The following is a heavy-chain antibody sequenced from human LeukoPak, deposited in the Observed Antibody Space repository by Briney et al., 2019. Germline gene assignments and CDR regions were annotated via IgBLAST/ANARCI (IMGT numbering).Heavy chain of an antibody. V-gene: IGHV1-8*01. J-gene: IGHJ6*03. CDR3: ARGTYYDFWSGYFPLYYYYYMDV. CDR1: GYTFTSYD. D-gene: IGHD3-3*01. Sequence: GASVKVSCKASGYTFTSYDINWVRQAPGQGLEWMGWMNPNSGNTGYAQKFQGRVTMTRNTSISTAYMELSSLRSEDTAVYYCARGTYYDFWSGYFPLYYYYYMDVWGKGTTVTVSS. CDR2: MNPNSGNT.